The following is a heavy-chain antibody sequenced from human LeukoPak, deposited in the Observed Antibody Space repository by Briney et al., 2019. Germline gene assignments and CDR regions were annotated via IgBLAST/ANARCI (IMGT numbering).Heavy chain of an antibody. CDR1: GFTFDDYA. J-gene: IGHJ4*02. Sequence: QPGRSLRLSCAASGFTFDDYAMHWVRQAPGKGLEWVSGISWNSGSIGYADSVKGRFTISRDNAKNSLYLQMNSLRAEDTALYYCAKDGKYYDSSGYYDYWGQGTLVTVSS. CDR3: AKDGKYYDSSGYYDY. D-gene: IGHD3-22*01. CDR2: ISWNSGSI. V-gene: IGHV3-9*01.